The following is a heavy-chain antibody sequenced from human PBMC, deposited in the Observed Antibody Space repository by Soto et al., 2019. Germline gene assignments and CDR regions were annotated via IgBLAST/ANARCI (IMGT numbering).Heavy chain of an antibody. CDR1: GASISSSSYY. J-gene: IGHJ6*02. V-gene: IGHV4-39*01. CDR3: ARGYCSSTSCYYYYYYGMDV. D-gene: IGHD2-2*01. CDR2: IYYSGST. Sequence: PSETLSLTCTVSGASISSSSYYWGWFRRPQGKGLVWIGSIYYSGSTYYNPSLKSRVTISVDTSKNQFSLKLSSVTAADTAVYYCARGYCSSTSCYYYYYYGMDVWGQGTTVTVSS.